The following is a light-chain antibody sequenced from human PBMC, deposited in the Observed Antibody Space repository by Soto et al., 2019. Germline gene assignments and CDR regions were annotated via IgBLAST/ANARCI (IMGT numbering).Light chain of an antibody. Sequence: DIQMTQSPSILSASVGDTVSIPFRAIQSISSWWAWYQQKPGKAPNLLIHKASSLHNGVPPRFSGLGSGTHFTLNITTPQPEDAATYYCQQSFSVPYTFGQGTKVDIK. J-gene: IGKJ2*01. V-gene: IGKV1-5*03. CDR1: QSISSW. CDR3: QQSFSVPYT. CDR2: KAS.